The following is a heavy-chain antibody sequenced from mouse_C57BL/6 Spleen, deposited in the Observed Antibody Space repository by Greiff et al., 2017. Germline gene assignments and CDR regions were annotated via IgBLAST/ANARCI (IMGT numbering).Heavy chain of an antibody. CDR3: AYYSNSHWYFDV. D-gene: IGHD2-5*01. J-gene: IGHJ1*03. CDR2: IDPSDSET. V-gene: IGHV1-52*01. Sequence: VKQRPIQGLEWIGNIDPSDSETHYNQKFKDKATLTVDKSSSTAYMQLSSLTSEDSAVYYCAYYSNSHWYFDVWGTGTTVTVSS.